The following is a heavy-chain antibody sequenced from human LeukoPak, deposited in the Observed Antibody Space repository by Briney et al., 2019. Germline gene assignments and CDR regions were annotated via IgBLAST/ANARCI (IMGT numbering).Heavy chain of an antibody. V-gene: IGHV1-2*02. CDR2: INLNSGGT. J-gene: IGHJ4*02. CDR1: GYTFTGYY. CDR3: ARARNYYDSSGSFDY. D-gene: IGHD3-22*01. Sequence: ASVKVSCKASGYTFTGYYMHWVRQVPGQGLEWMGWINLNSGGTNYAQKFQGRVTMTRDTSISTAYMELSRLRSDDTAVYYCARARNYYDSSGSFDYWGQGTLVTVSS.